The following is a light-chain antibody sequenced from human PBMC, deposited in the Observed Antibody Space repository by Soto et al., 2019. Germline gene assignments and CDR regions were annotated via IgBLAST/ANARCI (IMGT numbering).Light chain of an antibody. CDR1: SSNIGAGFE. CDR3: QSYDSSLSGYV. V-gene: IGLV1-40*01. J-gene: IGLJ1*01. CDR2: SND. Sequence: QSVLTQPPSVSGAPGQMGTISCTGTSSNIGAGFEVHWYQQIPGTAPKLLIYSNDNRPSGIPDRFSGSKSGTSAALAITGLQAEDEADFSCQSYDSSLSGYVFGTGTKLTVL.